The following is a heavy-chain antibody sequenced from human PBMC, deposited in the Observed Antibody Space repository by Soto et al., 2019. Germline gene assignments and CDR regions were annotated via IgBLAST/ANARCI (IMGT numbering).Heavy chain of an antibody. J-gene: IGHJ4*02. CDR2: ISYDGSNK. V-gene: IGHV3-30*18. CDR3: AKDGTLLWFGELLGPLYFDY. D-gene: IGHD3-10*01. CDR1: GFTFSSYG. Sequence: GGSLRLSCAASGFTFSSYGMHWVRQAPGKGLEWVAVISYDGSNKYYADSVKGRFTISRDNSKNTLYLQMNSLRAEDTAVYYCAKDGTLLWFGELLGPLYFDYWGQGTLVTVSS.